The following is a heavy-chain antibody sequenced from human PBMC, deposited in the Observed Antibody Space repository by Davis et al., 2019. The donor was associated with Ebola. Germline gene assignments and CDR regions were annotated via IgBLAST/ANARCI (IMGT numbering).Heavy chain of an antibody. CDR2: TYYRSKWYN. J-gene: IGHJ4*02. V-gene: IGHV6-1*01. CDR1: GDSVSSNSAA. CDR3: ARDLRYSSGWYVLGRYFDY. D-gene: IGHD6-19*01. Sequence: HSQTLSLTCAISGDSVSSNSAAWNWIRQSPSRGLEWLGRTYYRSKWYNDYAVSVKSRITINPDTSKNQFSLQLNSVTPEDTAVYYCARDLRYSSGWYVLGRYFDYWGQGTLVTVSS.